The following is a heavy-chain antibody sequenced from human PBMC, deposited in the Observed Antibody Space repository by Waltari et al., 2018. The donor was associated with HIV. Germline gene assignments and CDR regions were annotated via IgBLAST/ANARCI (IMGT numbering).Heavy chain of an antibody. CDR3: ARHTRLLRYYGMDV. CDR2: IYYSGST. CDR1: GGSISSYY. D-gene: IGHD3-3*01. V-gene: IGHV4-59*08. Sequence: QVQLQESGPGLVKPSETLSLTCTVSGGSISSYYWSWIRQPPGKGLEWIGYIYYSGSTNYNPSLKSRVTISVDTSKNQFSLKLSSVTAADTAVYYCARHTRLLRYYGMDVWGQGTTVTVSS. J-gene: IGHJ6*02.